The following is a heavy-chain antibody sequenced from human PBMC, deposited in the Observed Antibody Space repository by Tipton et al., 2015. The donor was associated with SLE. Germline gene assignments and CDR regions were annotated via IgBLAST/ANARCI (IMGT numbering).Heavy chain of an antibody. V-gene: IGHV4-59*01. CDR2: IYYSGST. CDR1: GGSIISYC. Sequence: TLSLTFTVSGGSIISYCWSWIRQPPGKGLEWIGYIYYSGSTNYNPSLKSRVTISVDTSKNQFSLKLSSVTAADTAVYYCARDQGPYAFDIWGQGTMVTVSS. J-gene: IGHJ3*02. CDR3: ARDQGPYAFDI.